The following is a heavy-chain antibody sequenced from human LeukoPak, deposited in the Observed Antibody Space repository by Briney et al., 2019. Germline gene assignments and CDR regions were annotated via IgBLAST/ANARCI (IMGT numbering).Heavy chain of an antibody. CDR1: GGSVSSDNYY. Sequence: SETLSLTCTVSGGSVSSDNYYWTWIRQPPGKGLQWIGYISYSGSTNYNPSLKSRVTISVDTSKNQFSLKLSSVTAADTAVYYCARGNTVTKLGYWGQGTLVTVSS. J-gene: IGHJ4*02. D-gene: IGHD4-17*01. CDR3: ARGNTVTKLGY. V-gene: IGHV4-61*01. CDR2: ISYSGST.